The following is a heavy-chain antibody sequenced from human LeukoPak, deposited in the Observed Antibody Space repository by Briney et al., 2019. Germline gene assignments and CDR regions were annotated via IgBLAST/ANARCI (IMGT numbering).Heavy chain of an antibody. V-gene: IGHV3-48*04. CDR1: GLTITSYT. D-gene: IGHD2-15*01. CDR3: ARDSTYSSGSRFYDRFDY. J-gene: IGHJ4*02. Sequence: GGSLRLSCAASGLTITSYTMNWVRQAPGKGLEWVSFISSSGSGSLIYYADSVKGRFTLSRDNAKNSLYLQMDSLTAEDTAVYYCARDSTYSSGSRFYDRFDYWGQGTLVTVSS. CDR2: ISSSGSGSLI.